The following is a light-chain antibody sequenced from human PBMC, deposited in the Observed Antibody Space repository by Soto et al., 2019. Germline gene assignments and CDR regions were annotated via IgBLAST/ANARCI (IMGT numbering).Light chain of an antibody. CDR1: QSVSRY. J-gene: IGKJ1*01. CDR2: DAS. V-gene: IGKV3-11*01. CDR3: QQRSNWPPNT. Sequence: EIVLTQSPATLSLSPGERATLSCRASQSVSRYLAWYQQKPGQAPRLLIYDASNRATGIPARFSGSGSGTDFTLTISSLEPEDFAVYYCQQRSNWPPNTFGQGTKV.